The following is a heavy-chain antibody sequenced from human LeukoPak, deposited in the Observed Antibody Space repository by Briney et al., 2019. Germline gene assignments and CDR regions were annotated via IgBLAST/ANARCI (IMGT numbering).Heavy chain of an antibody. J-gene: IGHJ4*02. D-gene: IGHD1-26*01. V-gene: IGHV3-21*04. Sequence: PGGSLRLSCAASGFTFSSYSMNWVRQAPGKGLEWVSSISSSSSYIYYADSVKGRFTISRDNAKNSLYLQMNSLRAEDTALYYCARRGSYPPYFDYWGQGTLVTVSS. CDR1: GFTFSSYS. CDR3: ARRGSYPPYFDY. CDR2: ISSSSSYI.